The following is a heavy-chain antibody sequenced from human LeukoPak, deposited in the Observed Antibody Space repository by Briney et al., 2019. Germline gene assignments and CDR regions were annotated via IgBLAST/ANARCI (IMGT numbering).Heavy chain of an antibody. V-gene: IGHV1-69*05. CDR3: ARGYYDSSGYCDAFDI. Sequence: EASVKVSCKASGGTFSSYAISWVRQAPGQGLEWMGGIIPIFGTANYAQKFQGRVTITTDESTSTAYMELSSLRSEDTAVYYCARGYYDSSGYCDAFDIWGQGTMVTVSS. D-gene: IGHD3-22*01. CDR1: GGTFSSYA. J-gene: IGHJ3*02. CDR2: IIPIFGTA.